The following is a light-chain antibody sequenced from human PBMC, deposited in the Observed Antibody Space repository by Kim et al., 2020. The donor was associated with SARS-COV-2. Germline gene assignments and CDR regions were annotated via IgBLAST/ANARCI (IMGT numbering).Light chain of an antibody. J-gene: IGKJ2*01. CDR1: QTVRSSY. CDR3: QQYGSSPVT. Sequence: EIVLTQSPGTLSLSPGERATLSCRASQTVRSSYLAWYQQKSGQAPRLLIYGASSRPTGIPDRFSGSGSGTDFTLIISRLEPEDFAVYYCQQYGSSPVTFGQGTKLEI. V-gene: IGKV3-20*01. CDR2: GAS.